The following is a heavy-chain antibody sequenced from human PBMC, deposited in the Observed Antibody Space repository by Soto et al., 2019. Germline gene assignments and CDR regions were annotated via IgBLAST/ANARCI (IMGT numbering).Heavy chain of an antibody. D-gene: IGHD1-7*01. J-gene: IGHJ4*02. V-gene: IGHV1-18*01. CDR3: ARDRGRTGTTFRHY. CDR2: ISDYNGNT. CDR1: GYTFTSYG. Sequence: QVQLVQSGAEVKKPGASVKVSCKASGYTFTSYGISWVRQAPGQGLEWMGWISDYNGNTNHAQKRQGRVTMTTDTTTSTAYMELRSLRSDDRAVYYCARDRGRTGTTFRHYWGQGTLVTASS.